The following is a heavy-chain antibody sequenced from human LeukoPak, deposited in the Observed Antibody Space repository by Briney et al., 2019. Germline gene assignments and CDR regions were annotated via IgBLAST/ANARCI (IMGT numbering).Heavy chain of an antibody. CDR3: ARVSYYSDSSAYDY. D-gene: IGHD3-22*01. Sequence: GGSLRLSCAGSGFSFGTYSMTWVRQAPGKGLEWVSSISSSSVYIYYADSVKGRFTISRDNVKNALYLQMNSLRAEDTAVYYCARVSYYSDSSAYDYWGQGTLATASS. J-gene: IGHJ4*02. CDR2: ISSSSVYI. CDR1: GFSFGTYS. V-gene: IGHV3-21*01.